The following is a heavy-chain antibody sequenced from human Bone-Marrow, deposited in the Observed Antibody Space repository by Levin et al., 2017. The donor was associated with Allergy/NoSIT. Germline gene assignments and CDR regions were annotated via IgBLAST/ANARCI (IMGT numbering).Heavy chain of an antibody. V-gene: IGHV3-7*01. CDR2: IKQDGTEK. CDR3: TTAIRGSSISY. Sequence: GGSLRLSCATSGFTFSSFWMRWVRQTPGKGLESVANIKQDGTEKYYVDSVKGRFTISRDNGKNSLFLEMNNLRAEDTAVYYCTTAIRGSSISYWGQGTLVTVSS. D-gene: IGHD2/OR15-2a*01. J-gene: IGHJ4*02. CDR1: GFTFSSFW.